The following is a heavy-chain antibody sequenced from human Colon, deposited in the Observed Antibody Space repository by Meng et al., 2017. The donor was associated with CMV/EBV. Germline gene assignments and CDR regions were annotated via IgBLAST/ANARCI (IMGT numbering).Heavy chain of an antibody. CDR1: GFTFSSYA. J-gene: IGHJ4*02. D-gene: IGHD3-16*01. V-gene: IGHV3-23*01. CDR2: ISGSGGST. Sequence: GGSLRLSCAASGFTFSSYAMSWVRQAPGKGLEWVSAISGSGGSTYYADSVKGRFTISRDNSKNTLYLQMNSLRANDTAVYYCARRGTGGRSFDYWGQGTLVTVSS. CDR3: ARRGTGGRSFDY.